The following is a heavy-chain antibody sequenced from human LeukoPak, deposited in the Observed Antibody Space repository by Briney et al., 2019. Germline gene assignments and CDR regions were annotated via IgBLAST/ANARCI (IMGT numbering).Heavy chain of an antibody. CDR2: ISSSSRYI. Sequence: GGSLRLSCAASGFTFSSYAMSCVRQAPGKGLEWVSSISSSSRYIYYADSVKGRFTISRDNAKNSLYLQMNSLRAEDTAVYYCARDAGSADFDYWGQGTLVTVSS. V-gene: IGHV3-21*01. CDR3: ARDAGSADFDY. CDR1: GFTFSSYA. J-gene: IGHJ4*02. D-gene: IGHD3-10*01.